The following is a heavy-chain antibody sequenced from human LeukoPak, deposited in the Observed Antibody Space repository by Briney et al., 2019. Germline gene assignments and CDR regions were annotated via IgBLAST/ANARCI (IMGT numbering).Heavy chain of an antibody. V-gene: IGHV1-2*02. CDR2: IYRNSGGT. D-gene: IGHD6-19*01. Sequence: GASVKVSCKASGYTFTGYYMHWVRQAPGQGLEWMGWIYRNSGGTNYAQKFQGRVTMTRDTSISTAYMELSRLRSDDTAVYYCARSEQFPYYMDVWGKGTTVTVSS. CDR3: ARSEQFPYYMDV. CDR1: GYTFTGYY. J-gene: IGHJ6*03.